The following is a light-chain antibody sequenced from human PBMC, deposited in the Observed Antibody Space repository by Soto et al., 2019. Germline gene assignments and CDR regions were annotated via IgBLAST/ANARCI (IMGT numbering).Light chain of an antibody. Sequence: DIQMPQSPSSLSASVGDRVTITCRASQSIGRFLNWYQQKPGKAPALLIYDASSLQSGVPSRFSGSGSGTDFTLTISSLQPEDFATYYCQQSYSPPPITFGQGTRLEIK. CDR1: QSIGRF. CDR3: QQSYSPPPIT. CDR2: DAS. V-gene: IGKV1-39*01. J-gene: IGKJ5*01.